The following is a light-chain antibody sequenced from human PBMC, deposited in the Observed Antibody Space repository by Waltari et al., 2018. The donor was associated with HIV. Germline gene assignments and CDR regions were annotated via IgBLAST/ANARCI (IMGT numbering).Light chain of an antibody. J-gene: IGLJ2*01. CDR3: ATWDDSLNGVL. Sequence: SVLTQPPSASGTPGQKVTISCSGSSSNIGSNSVFWYQQLPGAPPKLLIYRDTRRPSGAPDRFSGSKSGTAASLAISGLRSEDEAVYSCATWDDSLNGVLFGGGTNLNVL. CDR1: SSNIGSNS. CDR2: RDT. V-gene: IGLV1-47*01.